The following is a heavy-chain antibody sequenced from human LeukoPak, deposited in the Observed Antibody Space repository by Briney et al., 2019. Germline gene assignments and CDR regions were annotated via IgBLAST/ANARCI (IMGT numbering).Heavy chain of an antibody. CDR3: ARQQLSQLYYIDN. Sequence: PSETLSLTCTVTGGSISSYYWSWIRQPPGEGLEWIGYIYYTGSTNYNPSLKSRVTISVDTSKNQFSLKLSSVTAADTAVYYCARQQLSQLYYIDNWGQGTLVTVSS. D-gene: IGHD6-13*01. CDR2: IYYTGST. CDR1: GGSISSYY. J-gene: IGHJ4*02. V-gene: IGHV4-59*01.